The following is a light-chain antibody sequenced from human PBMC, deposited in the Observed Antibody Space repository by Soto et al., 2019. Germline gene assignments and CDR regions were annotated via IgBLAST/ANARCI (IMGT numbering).Light chain of an antibody. CDR1: QSISSN. V-gene: IGKV3-11*01. Sequence: EIVLTQSPGTLSLSPGEKATLCCRASQSISSNLAWYQQKAGQAPRLLIYGASTRATGIPARFSGSGSGTDFTLTISSLEPEDFAVYYCQQRSNWPRTFGQGTKVDI. CDR2: GAS. CDR3: QQRSNWPRT. J-gene: IGKJ1*01.